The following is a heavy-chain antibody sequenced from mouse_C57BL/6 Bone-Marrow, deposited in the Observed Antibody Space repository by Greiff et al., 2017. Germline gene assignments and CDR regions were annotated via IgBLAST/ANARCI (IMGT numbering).Heavy chain of an antibody. CDR3: ARDQGGLGFAY. J-gene: IGHJ3*01. CDR1: GFTFSDYY. CDR2: INYDGSST. Sequence: EVMLVESEGGLVQPGSSMKLSCTASGFTFSDYYMAWVRQVPEKGLEWIANINYDGSSTYYLDSLKSRFIISRDNAKNILYLQMSSLKSEDTATYNCARDQGGLGFAYWGQGTLVTVSA. V-gene: IGHV5-16*01. D-gene: IGHD6-1*01.